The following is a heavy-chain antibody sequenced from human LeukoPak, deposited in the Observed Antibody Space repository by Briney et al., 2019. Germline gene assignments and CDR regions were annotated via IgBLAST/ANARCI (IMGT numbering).Heavy chain of an antibody. J-gene: IGHJ4*02. Sequence: ASVKVSCKASGYTFTSYAMHWVRQAPGQRLEWMGWINAGNGNTKYSQKCQGRVTTTSDTSDSTAYMELSSLRSEDTAVYYCAREAYDSSGFDYWGPGTLVTVSS. V-gene: IGHV1-3*01. CDR1: GYTFTSYA. D-gene: IGHD3-22*01. CDR2: INAGNGNT. CDR3: AREAYDSSGFDY.